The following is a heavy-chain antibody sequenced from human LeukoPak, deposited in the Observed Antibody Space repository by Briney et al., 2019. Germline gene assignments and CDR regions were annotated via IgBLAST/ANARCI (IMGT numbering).Heavy chain of an antibody. CDR2: ISYTGTI. CDR1: GFTFRSCS. CDR3: TRDPRALDY. Sequence: GGSLRLSCAAFGFTFRSCSKNWVRQAPGKGLEGVSYISYTGTIYYADSVKGRFTISRDNAKNSLYLHMNSLRAEDTAVYYCTRDPRALDYWGQGTLVTVSS. J-gene: IGHJ4*02. V-gene: IGHV3-48*01.